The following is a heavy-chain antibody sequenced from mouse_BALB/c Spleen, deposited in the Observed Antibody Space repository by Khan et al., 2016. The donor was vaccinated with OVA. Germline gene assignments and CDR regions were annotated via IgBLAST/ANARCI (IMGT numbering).Heavy chain of an antibody. CDR3: ARPAYDGYYDY. Sequence: QVQLQQSGPELVRPGVSVKISCKGSGYTFTDYAMYWVKQSHAKSLEWIGLISTYSGNTNYNQKFKGKATMTVDKSSSTAYMEMDRSTTADSASYYCARPAYDGYYDYWGQGTTLTVSS. D-gene: IGHD2-3*01. CDR1: GYTFTDYA. V-gene: IGHV1S137*01. CDR2: ISTYSGNT. J-gene: IGHJ2*01.